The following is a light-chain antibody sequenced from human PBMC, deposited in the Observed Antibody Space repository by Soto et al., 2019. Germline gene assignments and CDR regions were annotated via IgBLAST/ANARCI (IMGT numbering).Light chain of an antibody. CDR2: GAA. Sequence: EIVMTQSPATRSVSPGERATLSCRASQSVFSSLAWYQQKPGQAPRLLIYGAATRATGIPGRFSGSGSGTEFTLTIGSLQSEDFAVYYCQQYHNWPAFGQGTKVDIK. CDR3: QQYHNWPA. CDR1: QSVFSS. J-gene: IGKJ1*01. V-gene: IGKV3-15*01.